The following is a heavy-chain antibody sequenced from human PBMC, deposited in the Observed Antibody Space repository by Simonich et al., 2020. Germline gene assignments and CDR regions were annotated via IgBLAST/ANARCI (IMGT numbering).Heavy chain of an antibody. CDR3: ARQRVLMVYAIDY. J-gene: IGHJ4*02. CDR1: GGSISSLSYY. D-gene: IGHD2-8*01. CDR2: IFFSGST. V-gene: IGHV4-39*01. Sequence: QLQLQESGPGLVKPSESLSLTCTVSGGSISSLSYYWGWIRQPPGKGLAGIGSIFFSGSTYYNPSRKSRVTISVDTSKNQFSLKLSSVTAADTAVYYCARQRVLMVYAIDYWGQGTLVTVSS.